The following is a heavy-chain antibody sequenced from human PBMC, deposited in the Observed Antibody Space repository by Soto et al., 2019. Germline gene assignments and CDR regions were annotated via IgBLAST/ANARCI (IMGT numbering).Heavy chain of an antibody. J-gene: IGHJ4*02. Sequence: QVQLVESGGGVVQPGRSLRLSCAASGFTFSSYGMHWVRQAPGKGLEWVAVIWYDGSNKYYADSVKGRFTISRDNSKNTLYLQMNSLREEDTAAYYCARDLVVGSPGFDYWGQGTVVTVSS. CDR3: ARDLVVGSPGFDY. D-gene: IGHD2-21*01. CDR1: GFTFSSYG. CDR2: IWYDGSNK. V-gene: IGHV3-33*01.